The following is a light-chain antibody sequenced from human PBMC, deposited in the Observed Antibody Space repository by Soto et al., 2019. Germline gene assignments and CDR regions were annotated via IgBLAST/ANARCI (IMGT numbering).Light chain of an antibody. CDR1: SSNIGDNP. CDR2: IND. CDR3: AAWDDSLNAL. V-gene: IGLV1-44*01. J-gene: IGLJ1*01. Sequence: QSVLTQPPSASGTPGQRIPISCSGSSSNIGDNPVNWYQQLPGAAPKLLIYINDQRPSGVPDRFSGSKSGTSASLAISGLQPEDEADYYCAAWDDSLNALFGTGTKLTVL.